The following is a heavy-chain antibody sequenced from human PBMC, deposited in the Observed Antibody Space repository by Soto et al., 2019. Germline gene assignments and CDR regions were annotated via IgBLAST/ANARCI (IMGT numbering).Heavy chain of an antibody. Sequence: ASVKVSCKASGGTFSSYTISWVRQAPGQGLEWMGRIIPILGIANYAQKFQGRVTITADKSTSTAYMELSSLRSEDTAVYFCARGSRDGDAFDIWGQGTMVTVSS. J-gene: IGHJ3*02. CDR3: ARGSRDGDAFDI. CDR2: IIPILGIA. CDR1: GGTFSSYT. V-gene: IGHV1-69*02. D-gene: IGHD3-10*01.